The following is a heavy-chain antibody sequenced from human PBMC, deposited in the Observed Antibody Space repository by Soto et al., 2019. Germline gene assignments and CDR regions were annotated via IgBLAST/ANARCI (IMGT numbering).Heavy chain of an antibody. V-gene: IGHV1-18*01. CDR1: GYTFTNYD. D-gene: IGHD6-13*01. Sequence: ASVKVTCKAYGYTFTNYDINWVRQAIGQGLEWMGWMSAYNGNTNYAQKLQGRVTMTTDTSTSTAYMELSSLRSDDTAVYYCATSLLSSSYYYGMDVWGQGTTVTVSS. CDR3: ATSLLSSSYYYGMDV. J-gene: IGHJ6*02. CDR2: MSAYNGNT.